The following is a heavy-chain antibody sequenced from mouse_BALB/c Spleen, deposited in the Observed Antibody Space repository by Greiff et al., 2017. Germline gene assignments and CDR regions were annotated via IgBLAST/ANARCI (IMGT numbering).Heavy chain of an antibody. CDR1: GFTFSSYG. J-gene: IGHJ4*01. CDR3: ARHVGLYYAMDY. D-gene: IGHD3-1*01. Sequence: EVQGVESGGDLVKPGGSLKLSCAASGFTFSSYGMSWVRQTPDKRLEWVATISSGGSYTYYPDSVKGRFTISRDNAKNTLYLQMSSLKSEDTAMYYCARHVGLYYAMDYWGQGTSVTVSS. CDR2: ISSGGSYT. V-gene: IGHV5-6*01.